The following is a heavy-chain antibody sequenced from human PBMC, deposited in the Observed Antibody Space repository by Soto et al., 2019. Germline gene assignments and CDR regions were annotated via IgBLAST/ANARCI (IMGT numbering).Heavy chain of an antibody. CDR2: ISGSGGST. CDR1: GFTFSIFA. J-gene: IGHJ4*02. CDR3: ARSKLPGPLDSSGYYGGYFDY. D-gene: IGHD3-22*01. Sequence: PGGSLRLSCAASGFTFSIFAMSWVRQSPGKGLEWVSTISGSGGSTYYADAVKGRFTISRDNSMGTLYLQMNSLRAEDTAVYYCARSKLPGPLDSSGYYGGYFDYWGQGTLVTVSS. V-gene: IGHV3-23*01.